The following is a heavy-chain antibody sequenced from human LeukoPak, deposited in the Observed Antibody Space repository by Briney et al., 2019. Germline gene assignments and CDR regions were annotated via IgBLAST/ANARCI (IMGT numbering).Heavy chain of an antibody. J-gene: IGHJ4*02. CDR3: ARVAPQPYCSTTSCFLDY. Sequence: GGPLRLSCAASEFSVGSNYMTWVRQAPGKALEYVSTINSNGGSTYYANSVKGRLTISRDNYKNMLYLQMGSLRAEDMAVYSCARVAPQPYCSTTSCFLDYWGQGTLVTVSS. CDR1: EFSVGSNY. CDR2: INSNGGST. D-gene: IGHD2-2*01. V-gene: IGHV3-64*01.